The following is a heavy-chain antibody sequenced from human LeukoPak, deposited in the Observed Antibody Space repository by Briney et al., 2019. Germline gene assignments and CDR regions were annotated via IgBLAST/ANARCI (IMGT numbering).Heavy chain of an antibody. V-gene: IGHV1-2*02. J-gene: IGHJ4*02. CDR1: GYIFTGYY. CDR2: INTDSGGA. D-gene: IGHD3-10*01. CDR3: ARGTYIVRGIIDY. Sequence: RASVKVSCKASGYIFTGYYMNWVRQAPGQGLEWMGWINTDSGGANYALKFQGRVTLTRDTYITTAYMELNRLRSDDTAVYYCARGTYIVRGIIDYWGQGTLVTVSS.